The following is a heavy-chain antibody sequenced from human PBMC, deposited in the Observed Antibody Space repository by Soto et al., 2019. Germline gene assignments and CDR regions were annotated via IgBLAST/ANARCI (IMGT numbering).Heavy chain of an antibody. CDR2: IVPIYRTA. CDR1: GGTFSSGR. CDR3: ARDSGAKRCSS. J-gene: IGHJ4*02. D-gene: IGHD6-13*01. V-gene: IGHV1-69*13. Sequence: AAVKFCCKDSGGTFSSGRFNWVRQARGQVLDCLGGIVPIYRTADYAQKFQGRVTITADESTRTVYMELSSLKSQDTALYYCARDSGAKRCSSWGQETLVTVTS.